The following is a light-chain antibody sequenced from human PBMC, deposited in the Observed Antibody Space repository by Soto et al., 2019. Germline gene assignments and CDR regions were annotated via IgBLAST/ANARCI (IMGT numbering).Light chain of an antibody. V-gene: IGKV1-5*03. CDR1: QSVSRW. Sequence: DIQMTQSPSTLSASVGDRVTITCRASQSVSRWLAWYQQKPGKAPKLLLYKASTLESGVPSRFSGSGSGTEFTLAISSLQPDYSATYYCQQYNDNWTFGQGTKVEIK. CDR3: QQYNDNWT. J-gene: IGKJ1*01. CDR2: KAS.